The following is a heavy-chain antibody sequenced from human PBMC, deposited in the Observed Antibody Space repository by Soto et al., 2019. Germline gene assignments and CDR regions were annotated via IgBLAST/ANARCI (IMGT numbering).Heavy chain of an antibody. Sequence: GESLKISCKGSGYSFTSYWIGWVRQMPGKGLEWMGIIYPGDSDTRDSPSFQGQVPIPADKSISTAYLQWSSLKASDTAMYYCATTIFGVGTPYYYYGMDVWGQGTTVTVSS. D-gene: IGHD3-3*01. CDR1: GYSFTSYW. CDR3: ATTIFGVGTPYYYYGMDV. V-gene: IGHV5-51*01. CDR2: IYPGDSDT. J-gene: IGHJ6*02.